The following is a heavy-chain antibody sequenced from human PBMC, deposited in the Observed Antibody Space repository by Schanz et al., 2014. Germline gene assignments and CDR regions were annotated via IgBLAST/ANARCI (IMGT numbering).Heavy chain of an antibody. CDR1: GYTFIDYS. CDR2: ITPKTGVT. CDR3: ARDGGGPTVTTGYYGMDV. Sequence: QVRLVQSGAEVKKPGASVKVSCKASGYTFIDYSLNWVRQAPGQGLEWLGRITPKTGVTNYAQKFNDRVTMTSDTSISTAYMVLSRLRSDDTAIYYCARDGGGPTVTTGYYGMDVWGQGTTVTVSS. J-gene: IGHJ6*02. D-gene: IGHD4-17*01. V-gene: IGHV1-2*06.